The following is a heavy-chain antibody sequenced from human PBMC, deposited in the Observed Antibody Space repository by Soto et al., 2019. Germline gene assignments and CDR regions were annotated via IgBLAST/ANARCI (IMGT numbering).Heavy chain of an antibody. CDR3: ARLDFRMNWFDP. Sequence: SETLSLTCVVSGGSISSGGYSWSWIRQPPGKGLEWIGYIYHSGSTYYNPSLKSRVTISVDRSKNQFSLKLSSVTAEDTAVYYCARLDFRMNWFDPWGKGTLVTVSS. CDR2: IYHSGST. D-gene: IGHD3-3*01. V-gene: IGHV4-30-2*01. CDR1: GGSISSGGYS. J-gene: IGHJ5*02.